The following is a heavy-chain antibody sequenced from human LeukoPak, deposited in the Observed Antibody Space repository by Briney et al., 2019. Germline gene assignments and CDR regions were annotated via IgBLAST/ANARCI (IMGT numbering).Heavy chain of an antibody. J-gene: IGHJ5*02. CDR2: VYYSGST. Sequence: SETLSLTCAVYGGSFSGYYWNWIRQHPGKGPEWIGYVYYSGSTYYNPSLKSRITISVDPSKSQFSLKLSSVTAADTAVYYCARSRQAVNWFDPWGKGTLVTVSS. V-gene: IGHV4-31*11. CDR1: GGSFSGYY. D-gene: IGHD4-11*01. CDR3: ARSRQAVNWFDP.